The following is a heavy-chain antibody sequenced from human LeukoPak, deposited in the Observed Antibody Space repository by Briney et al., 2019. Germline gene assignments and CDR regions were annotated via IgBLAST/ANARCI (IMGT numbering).Heavy chain of an antibody. CDR1: GGSLSSSSYY. CDR2: IYDSGST. D-gene: IGHD6-19*01. V-gene: IGHV4-39*01. Sequence: SETLSLTCTVSGGSLSSSSYYWGWIRQPPGRGLEWIGTIYDSGSTYYNPSLKSRVTISVDTSKSQFSLNLSSVAAADTAVYYCARHLTSGWYGVKYWGQGTLVTVSS. J-gene: IGHJ4*02. CDR3: ARHLTSGWYGVKY.